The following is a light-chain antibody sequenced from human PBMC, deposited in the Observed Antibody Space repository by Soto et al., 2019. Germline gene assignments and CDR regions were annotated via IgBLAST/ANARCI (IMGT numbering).Light chain of an antibody. CDR1: QSVSSY. CDR2: DAV. J-gene: IGKJ4*01. CDR3: QQRINWPLT. V-gene: IGKV3-11*01. Sequence: ETVLTKSPATMSLSPGERATLSCRASQSVSSYLAWYQQKPGQAPRLLIYDAVNRATGIPARFSGSGSGTDFTLTIGSLEHEDSGVYYCQQRINWPLTFGGGTRVEIK.